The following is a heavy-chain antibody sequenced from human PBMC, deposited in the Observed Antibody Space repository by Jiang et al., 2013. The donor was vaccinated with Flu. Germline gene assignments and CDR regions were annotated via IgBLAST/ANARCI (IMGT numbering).Heavy chain of an antibody. J-gene: IGHJ6*02. D-gene: IGHD5-12*01. CDR1: GYTFTGYY. V-gene: IGHV1-2*04. CDR3: ARADVDIVATVYYSYGMDV. CDR2: INPNSGGT. Sequence: VQLVESGAEVKKPGASVKVSCKASGYTFTGYYIHWVRQAPGQGLEWMGWINPNSGGTNFAQKFQDWVTMTRDTSISTAYMELTRLRSDDTAVYYCARADVDIVATVYYSYGMDVWGQGTTVTVSS.